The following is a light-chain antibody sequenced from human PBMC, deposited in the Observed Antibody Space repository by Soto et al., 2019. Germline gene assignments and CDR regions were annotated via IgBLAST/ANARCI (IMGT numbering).Light chain of an antibody. J-gene: IGKJ5*01. Sequence: ETVMTQSPATLSVSPGERATFSCRASQSINTNLAWFQLKPGQAPRLLIYGASIRAAGIPARFSGSGSGTEFPLTISSLQSGDFAVYYCQQYGNSPITFGQGTRLEI. CDR2: GAS. CDR1: QSINTN. CDR3: QQYGNSPIT. V-gene: IGKV3-15*01.